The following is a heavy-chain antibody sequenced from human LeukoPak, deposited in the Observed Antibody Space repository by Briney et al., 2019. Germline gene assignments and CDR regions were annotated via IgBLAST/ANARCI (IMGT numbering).Heavy chain of an antibody. CDR2: INHSGST. D-gene: IGHD3-22*01. J-gene: IGHJ4*02. CDR1: GGSISGYY. CDR3: ARGRPIGIVVVITSFDY. Sequence: PSETLSLTRAVYGGSISGYYWTWIRQPPGKGLEWIGEINHSGSTNYHPSLKSRVTISVDTSKKQLSLELSSVTGADTAVYYCARGRPIGIVVVITSFDYWGQGTLVTVS. V-gene: IGHV4-34*01.